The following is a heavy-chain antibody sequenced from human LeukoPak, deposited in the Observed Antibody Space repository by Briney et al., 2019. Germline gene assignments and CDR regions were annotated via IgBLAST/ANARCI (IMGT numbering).Heavy chain of an antibody. CDR1: GYSISSGYY. CDR2: IYHSGGT. J-gene: IGHJ3*02. D-gene: IGHD3-3*01. CDR3: ARKGYDFWSGSMGSFDI. V-gene: IGHV4-38-2*02. Sequence: SETLSLTCTVPGYSISSGYYWGWIRQPPGKGLEWIGRIYHSGGTYYNPSLKSRVTISVDTSKNQFSLKLSSVTAADTAAYYCARKGYDFWSGSMGSFDIWGQGTMVTVSS.